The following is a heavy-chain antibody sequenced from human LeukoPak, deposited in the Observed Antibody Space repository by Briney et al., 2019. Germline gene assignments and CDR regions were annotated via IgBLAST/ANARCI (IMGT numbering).Heavy chain of an antibody. V-gene: IGHV3-30*02. D-gene: IGHD3-22*01. Sequence: PGGSLRLSCAASGFVFSSYGIHWVRQAPGKGLEWVSFIRFDGTTQYYADSVKGRFTISGDNSNFTVHLLMTSLRPEDTAVYYCSKESNYDSSGYFNWGQGTLVTVSS. J-gene: IGHJ4*02. CDR2: IRFDGTTQ. CDR3: SKESNYDSSGYFN. CDR1: GFVFSSYG.